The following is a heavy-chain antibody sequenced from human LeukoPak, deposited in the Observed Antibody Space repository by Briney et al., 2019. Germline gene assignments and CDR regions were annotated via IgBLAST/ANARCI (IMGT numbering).Heavy chain of an antibody. V-gene: IGHV3-53*01. CDR1: GFTVSSNY. D-gene: IGHD2-2*01. CDR3: ARGGSSLHAFDI. Sequence: GGSLRLSCAASGFTVSSNYMSWVRQAPGKGLEWVSVMYSGGSTFYADSVKGRFTISRDNSENTLYLQMNSLRAEDTAVYYCARGGSSLHAFDIWGQGTMVTVSS. CDR2: MYSGGST. J-gene: IGHJ3*02.